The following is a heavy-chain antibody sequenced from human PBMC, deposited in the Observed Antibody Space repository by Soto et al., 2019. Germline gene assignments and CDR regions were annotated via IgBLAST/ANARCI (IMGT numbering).Heavy chain of an antibody. Sequence: QVQLVQSGAEVKKPGASVKVSCKASGYTFTSYAIHWVRQAPGQRLEWMGWINAGNGNTKYSQKFQGRVTITRDTSASTAYMELSSLRSEDTAVYYCARATPAYGSSGYYPPFVDYWGQGTLVTVSS. V-gene: IGHV1-3*01. D-gene: IGHD3-22*01. CDR1: GYTFTSYA. J-gene: IGHJ4*02. CDR2: INAGNGNT. CDR3: ARATPAYGSSGYYPPFVDY.